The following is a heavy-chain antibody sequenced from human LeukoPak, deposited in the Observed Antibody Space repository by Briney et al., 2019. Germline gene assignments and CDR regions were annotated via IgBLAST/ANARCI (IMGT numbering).Heavy chain of an antibody. CDR1: GGSISSYY. Sequence: SQTLSLTCTVSGGSISSYYWSSIRQPPGKGLECIRYIYYSGTPTYHPSLKSRVTISVDTSKNQFSLKLSSVTAADTAVYYCARAKGDLYSSSWYRIYYFDYWGQGTLVTVSS. CDR2: IYYSGTP. D-gene: IGHD6-13*01. J-gene: IGHJ4*02. CDR3: ARAKGDLYSSSWYRIYYFDY. V-gene: IGHV4-59*01.